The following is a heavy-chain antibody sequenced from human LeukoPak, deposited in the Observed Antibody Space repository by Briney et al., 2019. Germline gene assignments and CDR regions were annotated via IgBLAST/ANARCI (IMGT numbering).Heavy chain of an antibody. CDR3: ARKTVLQLFDY. J-gene: IGHJ4*02. Sequence: PSETLSLTCTVSGGSISSFYWTWIRQPPGKGLEWIGYIYYSGSTNYNPSLKSRVTISVDTSRNQFSLKLSSVTAADTAVYYCARKTVLQLFDYWGQGTLVTVSS. D-gene: IGHD4-17*01. V-gene: IGHV4-59*01. CDR2: IYYSGST. CDR1: GGSISSFY.